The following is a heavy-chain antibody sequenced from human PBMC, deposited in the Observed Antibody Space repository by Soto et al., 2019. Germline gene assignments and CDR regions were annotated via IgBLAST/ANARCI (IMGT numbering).Heavy chain of an antibody. CDR1: VFTFGDYA. J-gene: IGHJ4*02. CDR2: IRSKAYGGTT. D-gene: IGHD1-26*01. CDR3: TRAFGSYYSASDY. Sequence: WSLRLSCTASVFTFGDYAMSWFRQAPGKGLEWVGFIRSKAYGGTTEYAASVKGRFTISRDDSKSIAYLQMNSLKTEDTAVYYCTRAFGSYYSASDYWGQGTLVTVSS. V-gene: IGHV3-49*03.